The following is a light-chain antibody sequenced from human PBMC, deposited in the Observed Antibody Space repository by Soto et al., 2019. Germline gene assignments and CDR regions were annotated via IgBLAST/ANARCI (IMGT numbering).Light chain of an antibody. Sequence: EIVMTQSPATLSVSPGERATLSCRASQSVSSNLAWYQQKPGQAPRLLIYGASTRATGIPARFSGSGSGTDFTLTITRLEAEDFAMYYCQRYDSLRTFGQGTKVDI. CDR3: QRYDSLRT. V-gene: IGKV3-15*01. CDR2: GAS. CDR1: QSVSSN. J-gene: IGKJ1*01.